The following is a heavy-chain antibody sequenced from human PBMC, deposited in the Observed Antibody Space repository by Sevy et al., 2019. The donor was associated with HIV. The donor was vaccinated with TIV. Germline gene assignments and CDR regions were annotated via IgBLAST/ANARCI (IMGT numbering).Heavy chain of an antibody. J-gene: IGHJ4*02. CDR1: GFIFGDYG. V-gene: IGHV3-49*04. D-gene: IGHD2-15*01. CDR3: TRCSGSQSIFDY. Sequence: GGSLRLSCTASGFIFGDYGMSWVRQAPGKGLEWIAFFQSNIHGGTTENAASVKGRFTISRDDSKNIVYLQMSNLKTEDTAVYYCTRCSGSQSIFDYWGQGTLVTVSS. CDR2: FQSNIHGGTT.